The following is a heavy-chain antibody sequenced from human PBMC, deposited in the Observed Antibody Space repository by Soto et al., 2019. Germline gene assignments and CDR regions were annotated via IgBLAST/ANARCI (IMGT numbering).Heavy chain of an antibody. V-gene: IGHV1-18*01. D-gene: IGHD6-19*01. Sequence: ASVKVSCKASGCTFTNYGISWVRQAPGQGLEWMGWISAYNGNRNYAQKLQGRVTMTTDTSTSTAYMELRSLRSDDTAFYYCLAMASYDYWGQGTLVTVSS. CDR1: GCTFTNYG. CDR2: ISAYNGNR. J-gene: IGHJ4*02. CDR3: LAMASYDY.